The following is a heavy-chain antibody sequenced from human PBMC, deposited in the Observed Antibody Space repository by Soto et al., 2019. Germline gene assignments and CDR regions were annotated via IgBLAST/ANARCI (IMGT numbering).Heavy chain of an antibody. D-gene: IGHD1-1*01. CDR1: GGSISSSSYY. V-gene: IGHV4-39*01. CDR3: ASGRGTGTTNYYYCYGMDV. CDR2: IYYSGST. Sequence: SETVSLTCTVSGGSISSSSYYWGWIRQPPGKGLEWIGSIYYSGSTYYNPSLKSRVTISVDTSKNQFSLKLSSVTAADTAVYYCASGRGTGTTNYYYCYGMDVWGQGTTVTVSS. J-gene: IGHJ6*02.